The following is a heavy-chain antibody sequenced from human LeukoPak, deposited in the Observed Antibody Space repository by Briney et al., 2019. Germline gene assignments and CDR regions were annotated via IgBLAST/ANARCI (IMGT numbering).Heavy chain of an antibody. J-gene: IGHJ4*02. CDR1: GFTFSSYS. CDR3: ARDHGGSARVYPYYFDY. V-gene: IGHV3-21*01. Sequence: PGGSLRLSCAASGFTFSSYSMNWVRQAPGKGLEWVSSISSSSYYIYYAGSVKGRFTISRDNAKNSLYLQMNSLRAEDTAVYYCARDHGGSARVYPYYFDYWGQGALVTVSS. CDR2: ISSSSYYI. D-gene: IGHD1-26*01.